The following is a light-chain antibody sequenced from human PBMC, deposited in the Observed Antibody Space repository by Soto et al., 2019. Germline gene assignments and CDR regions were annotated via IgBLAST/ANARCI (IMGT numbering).Light chain of an antibody. CDR3: QQYGSPPIT. V-gene: IGKV3-15*01. CDR1: QSISIN. CDR2: AAS. J-gene: IGKJ5*01. Sequence: EIVMTQSPATLSVSPGERAILSCRASQSISINLAWYQQKPGQAPRLLIYAASNRATGVPARFSGSGSGTDFTLTISRLEPEDFAVYYCQQYGSPPITFGQGTRLEIK.